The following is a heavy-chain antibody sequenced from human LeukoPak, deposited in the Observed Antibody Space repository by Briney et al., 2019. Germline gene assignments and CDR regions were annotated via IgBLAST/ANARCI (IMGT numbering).Heavy chain of an antibody. CDR3: ARAPLRWVRGALYFDY. V-gene: IGHV4-34*01. J-gene: IGHJ4*02. CDR1: GGSFSGYY. CDR2: INHSGST. Sequence: PSETLSLTCAVYGGSFSGYYWSWIRQPPGKGLEWIGEINHSGSTNYNPSLKSRVTISVDTSKNQFSLKLSSVTAADTAVYYCARAPLRWVRGALYFDYWGQGTLVTVSS. D-gene: IGHD3-10*01.